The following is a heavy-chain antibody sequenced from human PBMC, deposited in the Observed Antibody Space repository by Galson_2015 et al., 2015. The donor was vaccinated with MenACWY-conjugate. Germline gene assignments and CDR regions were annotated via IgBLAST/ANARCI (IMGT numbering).Heavy chain of an antibody. V-gene: IGHV1-46*01. CDR2: INPSGGGT. J-gene: IGHJ4*02. D-gene: IGHD2-2*01. CDR1: EYTFSSYH. CDR3: ARVGYCSSPTCYLAFFDY. Sequence: SVKVSCKASEYTFSSYHMHWVRQAPGQGLEWMGIINPSGGGTSSAQKFQGRVTMTRDTSTSTVYMELSSLRSEDTAVYYCARVGYCSSPTCYLAFFDYSGQGTLVAVSS.